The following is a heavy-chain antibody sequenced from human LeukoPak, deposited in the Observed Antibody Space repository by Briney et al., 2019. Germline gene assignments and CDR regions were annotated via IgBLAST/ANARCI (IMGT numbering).Heavy chain of an antibody. CDR2: ISSSSSYI. CDR1: GFTFSSYS. CDR3: AREVVLLPFDY. V-gene: IGHV3-21*01. D-gene: IGHD2-15*01. J-gene: IGHJ4*02. Sequence: GGSLRLSCAASGFTFSSYSMNWVRQAPGKGLEWVSSISSSSSYIYYADSAKGRFTVSRDNAKNSLYLQMNSLRAEDTAVYYCAREVVLLPFDYWGQGTLVTVSS.